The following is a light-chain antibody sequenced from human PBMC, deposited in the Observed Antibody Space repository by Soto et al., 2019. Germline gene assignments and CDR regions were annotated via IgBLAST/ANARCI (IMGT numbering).Light chain of an antibody. CDR3: MQALLTPWT. CDR1: QSLLHSNGYNY. Sequence: DIVMTQSPLSLPVTPGEPASISCRSSQSLLHSNGYNYLDWYLQKPGQSPQLLIYLGSDRASGVPYRLSGSGSGTDFTLKISRVEAEDVGVYYCMQALLTPWTFGQGTKVEIK. V-gene: IGKV2-28*01. J-gene: IGKJ1*01. CDR2: LGS.